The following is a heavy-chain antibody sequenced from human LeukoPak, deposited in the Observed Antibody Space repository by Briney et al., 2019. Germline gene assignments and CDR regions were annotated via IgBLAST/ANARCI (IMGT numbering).Heavy chain of an antibody. D-gene: IGHD2-2*01. V-gene: IGHV3-7*01. CDR3: ARDLYHENYYYHYMDV. Sequence: PGGSLRLSCAASGFTFSSYWMSWVRQAPGKGLEWVANIRQDGSEKYYVDSVKGRFTISRDNAKNSLYLQMNSLRVEDTAVYYCARDLYHENYYYHYMDVWGEGTTVTVSS. J-gene: IGHJ6*03. CDR2: IRQDGSEK. CDR1: GFTFSSYW.